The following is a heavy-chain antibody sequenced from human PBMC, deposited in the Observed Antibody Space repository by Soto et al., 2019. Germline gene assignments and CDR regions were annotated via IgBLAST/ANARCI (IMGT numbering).Heavy chain of an antibody. CDR3: ARGRSNGSENYASSGYDRGVVDD. Sequence: QVQLVQSGAEVKKPGASVKVSCKASGYTFNSYGISWVRQAPGQGLEWMGWISAYNGNTNYAQKLQGRVTMTTDTSTSTADREVRSLRADDTAVDYCARGRSNGSENYASSGYDRGVVDDWGQGTLVTVSS. CDR1: GYTFNSYG. CDR2: ISAYNGNT. V-gene: IGHV1-18*04. D-gene: IGHD3-22*01. J-gene: IGHJ4*02.